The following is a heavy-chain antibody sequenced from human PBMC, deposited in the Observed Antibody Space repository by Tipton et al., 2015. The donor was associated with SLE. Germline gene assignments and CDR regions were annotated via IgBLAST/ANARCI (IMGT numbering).Heavy chain of an antibody. CDR3: ARGGLGSDLRGSIYLGL. CDR2: ISYSGNT. Sequence: TLSLTCTVSGGSISSNYWNWIRQSPGRGLEWVGYISYSGNTNYNPSLKRRVTISVDTSKTHFSLNLSSVTAADTAVYYCARGGLGSDLRGSIYLGLWGQGALVTVSS. CDR1: GGSISSNY. J-gene: IGHJ1*01. D-gene: IGHD7-27*01. V-gene: IGHV4-59*01.